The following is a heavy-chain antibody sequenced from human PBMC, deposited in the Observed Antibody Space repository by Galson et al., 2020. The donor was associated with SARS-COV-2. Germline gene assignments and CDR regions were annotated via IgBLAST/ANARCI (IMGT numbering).Heavy chain of an antibody. CDR3: ARDRRGDFSEFDY. CDR2: ISHSGST. D-gene: IGHD4-4*01. Sequence: TLSLTCAVSGGSFSDHSWTWVRQPPGNGLEWIGEISHSGSTNYSPSLKSRVFMSVDTSKNQFSLKVRSVTAADTAVYYCARDRRGDFSEFDYWGQGTLVTVSS. CDR1: GGSFSDHS. J-gene: IGHJ4*02. V-gene: IGHV4-34*01.